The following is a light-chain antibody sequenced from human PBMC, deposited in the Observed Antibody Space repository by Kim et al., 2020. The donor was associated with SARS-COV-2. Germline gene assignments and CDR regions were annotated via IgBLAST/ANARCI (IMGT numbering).Light chain of an antibody. Sequence: PEERATRSSRASKSVSSSYLAWYQQRPGQAPRLLIYAASSRATGIPDRFSGSGSGTDFTLTISRLEPEDFAVYYCQQYGSSPRTFGQGTKVDIK. V-gene: IGKV3-20*01. J-gene: IGKJ1*01. CDR1: KSVSSSY. CDR3: QQYGSSPRT. CDR2: AAS.